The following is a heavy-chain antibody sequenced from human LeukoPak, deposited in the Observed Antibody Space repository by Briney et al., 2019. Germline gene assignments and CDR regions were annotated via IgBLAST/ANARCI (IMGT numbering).Heavy chain of an antibody. Sequence: GGSLRFSCAASGFTFSSYEMNWVPQAPGKGLEGVSYISSSGSTIYYADSVKGRFTISRDSAKNALYLQMNSLRAEDTAVYYCAELGITMIGGVWGKGTTVTISS. V-gene: IGHV3-48*03. D-gene: IGHD3-10*02. CDR1: GFTFSSYE. CDR3: AELGITMIGGV. J-gene: IGHJ6*04. CDR2: ISSSGSTI.